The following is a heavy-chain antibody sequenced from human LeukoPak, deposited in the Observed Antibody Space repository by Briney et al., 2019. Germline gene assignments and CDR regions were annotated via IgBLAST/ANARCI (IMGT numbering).Heavy chain of an antibody. CDR3: ARDRNDAFDI. CDR2: IYYSGNT. Sequence: SETLSLTCTVSGGSISSGGYYWSWIRQHPGKGLEWIGYIYYSGNTYYNPSLKSRVTISVDTSKNQFSLKLSSVTAADTAVYYCARDRNDAFDIWGQGTMVTVSS. V-gene: IGHV4-31*03. J-gene: IGHJ3*02. CDR1: GGSISSGGYY.